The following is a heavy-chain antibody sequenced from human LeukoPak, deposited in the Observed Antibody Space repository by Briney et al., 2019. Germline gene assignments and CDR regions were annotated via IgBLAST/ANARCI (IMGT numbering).Heavy chain of an antibody. CDR2: IYSGGST. J-gene: IGHJ4*02. CDR3: AKASWVSTADAVL. D-gene: IGHD3-16*01. V-gene: IGHV3-66*01. CDR1: GFTVSSNY. Sequence: GGSLRLSCAASGFTVSSNYMSWVRQAPGKGLEWGAVIYSGGSTYYADSVKGRFHNSIDNSKTALYLQMNSLRAEDTAVYYCAKASWVSTADAVLWGQGTVVTVSS.